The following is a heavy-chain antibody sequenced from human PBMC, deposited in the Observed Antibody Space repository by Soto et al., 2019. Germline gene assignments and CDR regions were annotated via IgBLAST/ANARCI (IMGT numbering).Heavy chain of an antibody. CDR2: ISSNGGSA. CDR3: VKTLQYSYGLPH. CDR1: EFTCSSYA. V-gene: IGHV3-64D*06. J-gene: IGHJ4*02. D-gene: IGHD5-18*01. Sequence: GGSLRLSCSAAEFTCSSYAMHWVRQAPGKGLEYVSAISSNGGSAYYADSVKGRFTISRDNSKNTLYLQMSSLRAEDTAVYYCVKTLQYSYGLPHWGQGTLVTVSS.